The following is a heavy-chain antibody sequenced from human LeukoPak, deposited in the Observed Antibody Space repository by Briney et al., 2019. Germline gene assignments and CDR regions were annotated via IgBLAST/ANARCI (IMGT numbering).Heavy chain of an antibody. V-gene: IGHV3-53*01. CDR3: ARARYDFWSGLTHFDY. Sequence: VGSLRLSCAASGFTVSSNYMSWVRQAPGKGLEWVSVIYSGGSTYYADSVKGRFTISRDNSKNTLYLQMNSLRAEDTAVYYCARARYDFWSGLTHFDYWGQGTLVTVSS. D-gene: IGHD3-3*01. CDR1: GFTVSSNY. CDR2: IYSGGST. J-gene: IGHJ4*02.